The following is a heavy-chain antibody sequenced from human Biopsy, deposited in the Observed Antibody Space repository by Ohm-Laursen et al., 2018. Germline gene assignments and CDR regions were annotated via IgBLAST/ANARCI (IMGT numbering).Heavy chain of an antibody. Sequence: GILSLTCSVSGGSITGYEWSWIRLAPGKGLEWIGYIYYSGGTKYNPSLASRVTFSVDMSKSQFSLKLYSVTAADTAVYYCARVEAGTYDALDIWGQGTLVAVSA. CDR3: ARVEAGTYDALDI. CDR1: GGSITGYE. D-gene: IGHD1-26*01. CDR2: IYYSGGT. V-gene: IGHV4-59*01. J-gene: IGHJ3*02.